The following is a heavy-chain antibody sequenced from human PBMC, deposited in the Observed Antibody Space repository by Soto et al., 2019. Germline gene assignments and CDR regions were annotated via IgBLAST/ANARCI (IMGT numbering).Heavy chain of an antibody. CDR2: INWNSGNI. CDR3: TKAGFAFSYHYGLDV. Sequence: LILSCPATRFPSEDYAMLWVRQAPLKGLEWVSGINWNSGNIGYAGSVKGRFTISRDNAKNSLYLQMDSLRAEGTALYYCTKAGFAFSYHYGLDVWGQGPSVTGSS. V-gene: IGHV3-9*02. J-gene: IGHJ6*01. D-gene: IGHD3-10*01. CDR1: RFPSEDYA.